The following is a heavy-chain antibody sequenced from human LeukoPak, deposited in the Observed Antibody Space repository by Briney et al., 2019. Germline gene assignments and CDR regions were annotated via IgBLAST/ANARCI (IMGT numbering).Heavy chain of an antibody. Sequence: ASVKVSCKASGYTFTGYYIHWVRQAPGQGLEWMGWINPNSGVTTYAQKFQGRVTMTRDTSISTAYMDLSRLRSDDTALYYCARQPYPPPWYYFDYWGQGTLVTVSS. V-gene: IGHV1-2*02. J-gene: IGHJ4*02. CDR1: GYTFTGYY. CDR2: INPNSGVT. D-gene: IGHD2-8*02. CDR3: ARQPYPPPWYYFDY.